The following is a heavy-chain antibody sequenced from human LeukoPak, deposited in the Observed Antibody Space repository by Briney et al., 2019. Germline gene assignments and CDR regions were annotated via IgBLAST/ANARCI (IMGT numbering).Heavy chain of an antibody. J-gene: IGHJ4*02. CDR3: ASILGYCSSTSCPQPPFDY. D-gene: IGHD2-2*01. CDR2: ISSSSSYI. CDR1: GFTFSSYS. V-gene: IGHV3-21*01. Sequence: GGSLRLSCAASGFTFSSYSMNWVRQAPGKGLEWVSSISSSSSYIYYADSVKGRFTISRDNAKNSLYLQMNSLRAEDTAVYYCASILGYCSSTSCPQPPFDYWGQGTLATVSS.